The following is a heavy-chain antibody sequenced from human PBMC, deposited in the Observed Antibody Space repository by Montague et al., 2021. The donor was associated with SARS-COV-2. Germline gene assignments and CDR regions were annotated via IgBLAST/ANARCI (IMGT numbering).Heavy chain of an antibody. CDR1: GFTFSSYA. CDR3: AKGDSSGYYQVLV. Sequence: SLRLSCAASGFTFSSYAMSWVRQAPGKGPEWVSAISGSGGTTYYADSVKGRFTISRDNSKNTLYLQMNSLRAEDTAVYYCAKGDSSGYYQVLVWGQGTLVTVSS. D-gene: IGHD3-22*01. V-gene: IGHV3-23*01. CDR2: ISGSGGTT. J-gene: IGHJ1*01.